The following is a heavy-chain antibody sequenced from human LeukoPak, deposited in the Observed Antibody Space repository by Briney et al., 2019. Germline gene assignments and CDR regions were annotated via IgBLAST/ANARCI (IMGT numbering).Heavy chain of an antibody. CDR2: IDPSDSYT. J-gene: IGHJ4*02. D-gene: IGHD4-17*01. V-gene: IGHV5-10-1*01. CDR3: ARLRAVTKGWKRAYYFDY. Sequence: GESLRISCKGSGYSFTSDWISWVRQMPGKGLEWMGRIDPSDSYTNYSPSFQGHVTISADKSISTAYLQWSSLKASDTAMYYCARLRAVTKGWKRAYYFDYWGQGTLVTVSS. CDR1: GYSFTSDW.